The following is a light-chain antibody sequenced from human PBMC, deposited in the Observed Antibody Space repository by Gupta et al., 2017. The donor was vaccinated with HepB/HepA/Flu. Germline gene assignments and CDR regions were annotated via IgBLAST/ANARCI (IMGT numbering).Light chain of an antibody. Sequence: EIVMTQSPATLSVSPGERATLSCRASQSISSNVAWYQQKPGQAPRLLIYGASSRATGIPARFSGSGSGTEFTVTISSLQSEDFAIYYCQQYNNWPRTFGQGTKVEI. J-gene: IGKJ1*01. CDR1: QSISSN. V-gene: IGKV3-15*01. CDR3: QQYNNWPRT. CDR2: GAS.